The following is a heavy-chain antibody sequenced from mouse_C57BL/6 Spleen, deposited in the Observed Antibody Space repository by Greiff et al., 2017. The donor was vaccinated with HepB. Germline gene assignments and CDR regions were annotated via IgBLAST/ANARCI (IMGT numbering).Heavy chain of an antibody. CDR2: ISYDGSN. D-gene: IGHD1-1*01. Sequence: EVKLQESGPGLVKPSQSLSLTCSVPGYSITSGYYWNWIRQFPGNKLEWMGYISYDGSNNSNPSLKNRISITRDPSKNQFFLKLNSVTTEDTATYYCAREGSNYLDYWGQGTTLTVSS. CDR3: AREGSNYLDY. CDR1: GYSITSGYY. V-gene: IGHV3-6*01. J-gene: IGHJ2*01.